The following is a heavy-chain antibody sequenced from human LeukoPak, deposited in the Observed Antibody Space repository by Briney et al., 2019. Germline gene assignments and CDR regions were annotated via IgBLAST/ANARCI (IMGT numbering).Heavy chain of an antibody. D-gene: IGHD4-17*01. CDR2: INPNSGGT. CDR1: GYTFTSYD. Sequence: ASVKVSCKASGYTFTSYDINWVRQATGQGLEWMGWINPNSGGTNYAQKFQGRVTMTRDTSISTAYMELSRLRSDDTAVYYCARVRTTDWGQGTLVTVSS. CDR3: ARVRTTD. V-gene: IGHV1-2*02. J-gene: IGHJ4*02.